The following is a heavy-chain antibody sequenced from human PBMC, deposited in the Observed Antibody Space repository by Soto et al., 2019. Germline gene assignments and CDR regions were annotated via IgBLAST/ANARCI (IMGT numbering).Heavy chain of an antibody. V-gene: IGHV4-34*01. CDR2: INHSGSI. Sequence: PSETLSLTCAVYGWSVGGYYWSWVRQPPGKGLEWIGEINHSGSITYAPSLKSRVTMSVDTSKNQFSLRLNSVTAADTAVYYCARGEVTTGVFWGQGTQVTVSS. CDR3: ARGEVTTGVF. CDR1: GWSVGGYY. D-gene: IGHD4-17*01. J-gene: IGHJ4*02.